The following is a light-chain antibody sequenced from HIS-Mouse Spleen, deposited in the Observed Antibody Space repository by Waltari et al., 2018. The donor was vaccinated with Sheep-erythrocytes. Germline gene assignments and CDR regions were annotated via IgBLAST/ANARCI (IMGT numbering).Light chain of an antibody. Sequence: QSALTQPASVSGSPGQSITISCTGTSSDVGGDHYVSWYQQHPGKAPKLMIYEVSNRPSGVSNRFSGSKSGNTASLTISGLQAEDEADYYCCSYAGSYNHVFATGTKVTVL. CDR1: SSDVGGDHY. CDR2: EVS. V-gene: IGLV2-14*01. J-gene: IGLJ1*01. CDR3: CSYAGSYNHV.